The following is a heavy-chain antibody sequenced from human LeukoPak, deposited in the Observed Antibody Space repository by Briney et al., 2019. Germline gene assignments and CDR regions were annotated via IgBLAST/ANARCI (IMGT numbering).Heavy chain of an antibody. J-gene: IGHJ3*02. D-gene: IGHD2-15*01. CDR2: IKQDGSEK. CDR3: ARDGGYCSGGSCYSEAFDI. Sequence: GGSLRLSCAASGFTFSSYWMNWVRQAPGKGLEWVVNIKQDGSEKYYVDSVKGRFTISTDNAKNSLYLQMNSLRAEDTAVYYCARDGGYCSGGSCYSEAFDIWGQGTMVTVSS. CDR1: GFTFSSYW. V-gene: IGHV3-7*05.